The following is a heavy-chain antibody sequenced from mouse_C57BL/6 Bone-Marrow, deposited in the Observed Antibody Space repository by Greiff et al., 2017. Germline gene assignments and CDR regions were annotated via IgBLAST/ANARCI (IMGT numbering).Heavy chain of an antibody. D-gene: IGHD2-5*01. CDR3: ARGIAYYSNSYAIVY. J-gene: IGHJ4*01. CDR2: IYPGGGYT. CDR1: GYTFTNYW. Sequence: QVQLQQSGAELVRPGTSVKMSCKASGYTFTNYWIGWAKQRPGHGLEWIGDIYPGGGYTNYNEKFKGKATLTADKSSSTAYMQFSSLTSESSSIYYCARGIAYYSNSYAIVYWGQGTSVTVSS. V-gene: IGHV1-63*01.